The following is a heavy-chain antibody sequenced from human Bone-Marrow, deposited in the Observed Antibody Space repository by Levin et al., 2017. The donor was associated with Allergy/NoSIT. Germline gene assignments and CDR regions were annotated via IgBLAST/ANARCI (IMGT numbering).Heavy chain of an antibody. Sequence: SVKVSCRAAGGTFGNYSFTWVRQAPRQGLEWMGVIIPIFGAMTYAQDFQGRVTISAVESTATAYMELRRLRSDDTAVYYCARGPSDYCSGGSCYSIPRLESWGQGTPVIVSS. CDR2: IIPIFGAM. CDR1: GGTFGNYS. D-gene: IGHD2-15*01. J-gene: IGHJ4*02. V-gene: IGHV1-69*13. CDR3: ARGPSDYCSGGSCYSIPRLES.